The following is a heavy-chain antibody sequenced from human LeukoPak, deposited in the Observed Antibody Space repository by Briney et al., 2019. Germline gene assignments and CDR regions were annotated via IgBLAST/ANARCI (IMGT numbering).Heavy chain of an antibody. J-gene: IGHJ4*02. V-gene: IGHV3-7*01. CDR1: GFTFSSYS. Sequence: GGSLRLSCAASGFTFSSYSMNWVRQAPGKGLEWVANIKEDGSEQNYADSVKGRFTITRDNAKSSLYLQMNSLRGDDTALYYCAREHWFGELGTWGQGTLVSVSP. CDR2: IKEDGSEQ. D-gene: IGHD3-10*01. CDR3: AREHWFGELGT.